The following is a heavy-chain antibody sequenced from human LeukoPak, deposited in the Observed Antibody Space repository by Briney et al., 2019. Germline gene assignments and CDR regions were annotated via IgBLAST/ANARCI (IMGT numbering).Heavy chain of an antibody. CDR3: ARGGTTVTSFPFDY. CDR1: GDFITAYY. V-gene: IGHV4-34*01. D-gene: IGHD4-17*01. Sequence: PSETLSLTCTVSGDFITAYYWSWIRQPPGKGLEWIGEINHSGSTNYNPSLKSRVTISVDTSKNQFSLKPSSVTAADTAVYYCARGGTTVTSFPFDYRGQGTLVTVSS. CDR2: INHSGST. J-gene: IGHJ4*02.